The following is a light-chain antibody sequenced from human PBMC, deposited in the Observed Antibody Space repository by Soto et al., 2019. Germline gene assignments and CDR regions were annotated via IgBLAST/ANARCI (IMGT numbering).Light chain of an antibody. CDR2: GAS. CDR3: QQYSTYST. CDR1: QSITNY. J-gene: IGKJ1*01. Sequence: DIQMTQSPSSLSAFVGDRVTIICRASQSITNYLNCFQQKPGKAPSLLIYGASSLQSGVPSIFSGSGSGTEFTLTISSLPPDDFATYYCQQYSTYSTFGQGTKVDIK. V-gene: IGKV1-5*02.